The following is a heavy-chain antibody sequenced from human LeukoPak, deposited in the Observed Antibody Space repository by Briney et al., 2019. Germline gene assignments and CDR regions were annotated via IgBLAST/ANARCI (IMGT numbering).Heavy chain of an antibody. Sequence: ASVTVSCKASGFTFTGYYMHWVRQAPGQGLEWMGWINPNSGGTNYAQKLQGRVTMTTDTSTSTAYMELRSLRSDDTAVYYCARIRGYANFGVVIPFPDYWGQGTLVTVSS. J-gene: IGHJ4*02. V-gene: IGHV1-2*02. CDR2: INPNSGGT. D-gene: IGHD3-3*01. CDR1: GFTFTGYY. CDR3: ARIRGYANFGVVIPFPDY.